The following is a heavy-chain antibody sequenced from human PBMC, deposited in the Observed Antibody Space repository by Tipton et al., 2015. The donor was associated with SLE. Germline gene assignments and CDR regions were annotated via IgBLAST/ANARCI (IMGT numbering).Heavy chain of an antibody. Sequence: SLRLSCAASGFTFSSYWMSWVRQAPGKGLEWVANIKQGGSEKYYVDSVKGRFTISRDNAKNSLYLQMNSLRAEDTAVYYCARDQIAAAGSFDYWGQGTLVTVSS. CDR2: IKQGGSEK. D-gene: IGHD6-13*01. J-gene: IGHJ4*02. CDR3: ARDQIAAAGSFDY. V-gene: IGHV3-7*01. CDR1: GFTFSSYW.